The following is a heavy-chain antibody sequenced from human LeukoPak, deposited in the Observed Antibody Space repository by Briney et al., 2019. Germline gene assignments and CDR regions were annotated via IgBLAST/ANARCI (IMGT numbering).Heavy chain of an antibody. CDR3: ARSADSSGYFREITLYYFDY. Sequence: GGSLRLSCAASGFTFSDFYMTWIRQAPGKGLEWVSYISNSGSTIYYADSVKGRFTISRDNAKNSLYLQMNSLRAEDTAVYYCARSADSSGYFREITLYYFDYWGQGTLVTVSS. CDR2: ISNSGSTI. J-gene: IGHJ4*02. CDR1: GFTFSDFY. D-gene: IGHD3-22*01. V-gene: IGHV3-11*01.